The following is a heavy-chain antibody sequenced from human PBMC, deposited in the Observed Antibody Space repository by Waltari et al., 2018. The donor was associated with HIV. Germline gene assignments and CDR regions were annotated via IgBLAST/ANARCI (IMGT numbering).Heavy chain of an antibody. Sequence: EVQLVESGGGLVQPGGSLRLSCAASGFTFSSYWMSWVRQAPGKGLEGVAKIKQEGSGKYYVESVNGRVTISRDNAENALYLQMNSLRAEDTAVYYCAGGGFYGSGSKVNWGQGTLVTVSS. CDR3: AGGGFYGSGSKVN. J-gene: IGHJ4*02. CDR2: IKQEGSGK. CDR1: GFTFSSYW. V-gene: IGHV3-7*04. D-gene: IGHD3-10*01.